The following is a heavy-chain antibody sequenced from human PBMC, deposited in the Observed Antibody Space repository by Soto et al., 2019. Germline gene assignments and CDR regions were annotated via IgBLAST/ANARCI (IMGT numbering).Heavy chain of an antibody. CDR1: GYSFTSYW. D-gene: IGHD1-26*01. Sequence: AESLKISGNGSGYSFTSYWISWVRQMPGKGLEWMGRIDPSDSYTNYSPSFQGHVTISADKSISTAYLQWNSLKASDTAMYYCASYSGSYQRNFDYWGQGTLVTVSS. CDR2: IDPSDSYT. J-gene: IGHJ4*02. CDR3: ASYSGSYQRNFDY. V-gene: IGHV5-10-1*01.